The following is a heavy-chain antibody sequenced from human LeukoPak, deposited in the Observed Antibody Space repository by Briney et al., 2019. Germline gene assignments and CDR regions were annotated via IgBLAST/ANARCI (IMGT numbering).Heavy chain of an antibody. V-gene: IGHV3-20*04. J-gene: IGHJ4*02. D-gene: IGHD6-19*01. CDR1: RFTFSSYS. CDR3: ARGMQWLVQGYFDY. CDR2: INWNGGSA. Sequence: PGGSLRLSCAASRFTFSSYSMNWVRQAPGKGLEWVSGINWNGGSAGYADSVKGRFTISRDNAKNSLYLQMNSLRAEDTALYYCARGMQWLVQGYFDYWGQGTLVTVSS.